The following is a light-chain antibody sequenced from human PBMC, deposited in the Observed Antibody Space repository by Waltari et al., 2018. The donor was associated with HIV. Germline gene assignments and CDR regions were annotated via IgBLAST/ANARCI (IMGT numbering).Light chain of an antibody. J-gene: IGKJ2*01. CDR3: QQYNYWPPYT. CDR2: GAS. Sequence: EIVMTQSPATLSVSPGERATLSCRASQTVIGNLAWYQRQPGQAPRLLVYGASARAAGVPARFTGSGSGTEFTLTISTMQSEDVAVYYCQQYNYWPPYTFGQGTKLEIK. V-gene: IGKV3-15*01. CDR1: QTVIGN.